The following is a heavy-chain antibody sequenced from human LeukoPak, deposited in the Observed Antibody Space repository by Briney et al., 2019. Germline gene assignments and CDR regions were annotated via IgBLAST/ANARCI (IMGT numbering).Heavy chain of an antibody. Sequence: VASVKVSCKASGYTFTGYYMHWVRQAPGQGLEWMGWINPNSGGTNYAQKFQGRVTMTRDTSISTAYMELSRLRSDDTAVYYCARDFVAVAGTCDYWGQGTLVTVSS. CDR2: INPNSGGT. D-gene: IGHD6-19*01. CDR1: GYTFTGYY. CDR3: ARDFVAVAGTCDY. J-gene: IGHJ4*02. V-gene: IGHV1-2*02.